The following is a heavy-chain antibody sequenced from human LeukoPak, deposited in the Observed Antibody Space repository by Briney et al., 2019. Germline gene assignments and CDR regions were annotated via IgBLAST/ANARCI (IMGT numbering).Heavy chain of an antibody. CDR1: GLTFISIS. D-gene: IGHD2-2*01. CDR3: ARNLGYCSSTSCPWDY. Sequence: GGPLRLSFAASGLTFISISWNGFRKAQGKGLNWVSSISSSSSYIYYADSVKGRFTISRDNAKNSLYLQMNSLRAEDTAVYYCARNLGYCSSTSCPWDYWGQGTLVTVSS. CDR2: ISSSSSYI. V-gene: IGHV3-21*01. J-gene: IGHJ4*02.